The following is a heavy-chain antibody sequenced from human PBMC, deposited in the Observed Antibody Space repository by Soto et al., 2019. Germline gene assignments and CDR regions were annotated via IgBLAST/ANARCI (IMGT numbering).Heavy chain of an antibody. CDR2: VYYSGTT. Sequence: QVKLQESGPGLVKPSETLSLTCIVSNGSISSYYWSWIRQPPGKGLEWIGYVYYSGTTNYNPSLKSRVTISVDTSRNQFSLNLSSVTAADTAVYYCARLTYSTTWYWFDSWGQGTLVTVSS. D-gene: IGHD5-18*01. CDR3: ARLTYSTTWYWFDS. V-gene: IGHV4-59*01. CDR1: NGSISSYY. J-gene: IGHJ5*01.